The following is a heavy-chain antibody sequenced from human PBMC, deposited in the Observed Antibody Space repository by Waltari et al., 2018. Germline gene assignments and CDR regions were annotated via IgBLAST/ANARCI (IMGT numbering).Heavy chain of an antibody. V-gene: IGHV4-4*09. CDR2: IYTRGST. Sequence: QVQLQESGPGLVKPSETLSLTCTVSGGSISSYYWSWIRQPPGKGLEWIGYIYTRGSTNYNPTQKSGVAISVETSKNQFSLKLSAVTAADTAVYYCARGGFWGRVDYWGQGTLVTVSS. J-gene: IGHJ4*02. CDR1: GGSISSYY. CDR3: ARGGFWGRVDY. D-gene: IGHD3-16*01.